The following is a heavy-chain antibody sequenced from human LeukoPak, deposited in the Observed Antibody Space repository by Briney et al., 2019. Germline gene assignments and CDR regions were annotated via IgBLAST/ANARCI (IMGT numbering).Heavy chain of an antibody. CDR3: ARDSGPYYGSGSYYVA. J-gene: IGHJ5*02. D-gene: IGHD3-10*01. CDR1: GGSISSGSYY. Sequence: PSETLSLTCTVSGGSISSGSYYWSWIRQPAGKGLEWIGRIYTSGSTNYNPSLKSRVTISVDTSKNQFSLKLSSVTAADTAVYYCARDSGPYYGSGSYYVAWGQGTLVTVSS. CDR2: IYTSGST. V-gene: IGHV4-61*02.